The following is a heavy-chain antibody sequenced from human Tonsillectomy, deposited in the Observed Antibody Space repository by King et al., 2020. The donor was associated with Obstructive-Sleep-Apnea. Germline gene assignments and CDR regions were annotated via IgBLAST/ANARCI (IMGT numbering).Heavy chain of an antibody. CDR3: AGMTQTDAFDI. V-gene: IGHV3-48*04. CDR2: ISSSSGTI. CDR1: GFTFSSYS. Sequence: VQLVESGAGLVQPGGSLRLSCAASGFTFSSYSMDWVRQAPGKGLEWVSYISSSSGTIYYADSVKGRFTISRDNAKSSLYLQMNSLRAEDTAVYYCAGMTQTDAFDIWGQGTMVTVSS. J-gene: IGHJ3*02.